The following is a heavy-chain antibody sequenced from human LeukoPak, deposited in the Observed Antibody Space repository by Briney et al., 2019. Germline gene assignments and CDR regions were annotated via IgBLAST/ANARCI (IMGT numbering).Heavy chain of an antibody. D-gene: IGHD2-15*01. J-gene: IGHJ3*02. CDR2: IYTSRST. V-gene: IGHV4-4*07. CDR3: ARAGLGYCSGGSCSSAPLDAFDI. CDR1: GGSISSYY. Sequence: KPSETLSLTCTVSGGSISSYYWSWIRQPAGKGLEWIGRIYTSRSTNYNPSLKSRVTMSVDTSKNQFSLKLSSVTAADTAVYYCARAGLGYCSGGSCSSAPLDAFDIWGQGTMVTVSS.